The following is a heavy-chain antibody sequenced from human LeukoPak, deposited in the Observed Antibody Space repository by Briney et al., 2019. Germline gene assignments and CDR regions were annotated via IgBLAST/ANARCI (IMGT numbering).Heavy chain of an antibody. Sequence: PGGSLRLSCAASGFTVSSNYMSWVRQAPGKGLEWVSVIYSGGSTYYADSVKGRFTISRDNSKSTLYLQMNSLRAEDTAVYYCARDPGLMDVRGAFDIWGQGTMATVSS. CDR3: ARDPGLMDVRGAFDI. V-gene: IGHV3-53*01. D-gene: IGHD2-8*01. CDR2: IYSGGST. J-gene: IGHJ3*02. CDR1: GFTVSSNY.